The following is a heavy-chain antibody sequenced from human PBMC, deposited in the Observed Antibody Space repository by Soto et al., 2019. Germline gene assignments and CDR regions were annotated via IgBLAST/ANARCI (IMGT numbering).Heavy chain of an antibody. CDR2: ISSSSSYI. V-gene: IGHV3-21*01. CDR1: GFTFSSYS. Sequence: GGSLRLSCAASGFTFSSYSMNWVRQAPGKGLEWVSSISSSSSYIYYADSVKGRFTISRDNAKNSLYLQMNSLRAEDTAVYYCAREGYCSSTSCAEGYWGQGTLVTVSS. CDR3: AREGYCSSTSCAEGY. J-gene: IGHJ4*02. D-gene: IGHD2-2*01.